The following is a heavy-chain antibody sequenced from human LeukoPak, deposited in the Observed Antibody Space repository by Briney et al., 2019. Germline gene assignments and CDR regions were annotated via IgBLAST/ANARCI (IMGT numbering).Heavy chain of an antibody. J-gene: IGHJ5*02. CDR1: GFTFSSYS. CDR3: ARAFGVVPYWFDP. CDR2: ISSSSSTI. V-gene: IGHV3-48*04. D-gene: IGHD3-3*01. Sequence: GGSLRLSCAASGFTFSSYSMNWVRQAPGKGLEWVSYISSSSSTIYYADSVKGRFTISRDNAKNSLYLQMNSLRAEDTAVYYCARAFGVVPYWFDPWGQGTLVTVSS.